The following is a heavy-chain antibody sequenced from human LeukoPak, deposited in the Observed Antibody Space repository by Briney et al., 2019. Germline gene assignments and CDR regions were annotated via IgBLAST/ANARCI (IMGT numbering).Heavy chain of an antibody. D-gene: IGHD3-3*01. CDR2: IYYSGST. Sequence: SETLSLTCTVSGGSISSSSYYWGWIRQPPGKGLEWIGSIYYSGSTYYNPSLKSRVTISVDTSKNQFSLKLSSVTAADTAVYYCARGPFWSGYYFDYWGQGTLVTVFS. CDR3: ARGPFWSGYYFDY. V-gene: IGHV4-39*07. J-gene: IGHJ4*02. CDR1: GGSISSSSYY.